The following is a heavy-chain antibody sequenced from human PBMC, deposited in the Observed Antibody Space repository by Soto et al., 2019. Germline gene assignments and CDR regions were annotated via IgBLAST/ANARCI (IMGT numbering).Heavy chain of an antibody. V-gene: IGHV4-31*03. D-gene: IGHD1-7*01. CDR1: GGSISSGGYY. CDR3: ATFLRNYGGYNWFDP. CDR2: IYYSGST. J-gene: IGHJ5*02. Sequence: KTSETLSLTCTVSGGSISSGGYYWSWIRQHPGKGLEWIGYIYYSGSTYYNPSLKSRVTISVDTSKNQFSLKLSSVTAADTAVYYCATFLRNYGGYNWFDPWGQGTLVTVSS.